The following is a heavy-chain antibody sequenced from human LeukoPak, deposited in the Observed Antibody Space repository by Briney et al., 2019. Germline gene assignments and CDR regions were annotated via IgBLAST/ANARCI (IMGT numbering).Heavy chain of an antibody. Sequence: GGSLRLSCAASGFTFSSYAMSWVRQPPGKGLEWVSAISGSGGSTYYADSVKGRFTISRDNSKNTLYLQMNSLRAEDTAVYYCAKDPRYSSSSNWFDPWGQGTLVTVSS. D-gene: IGHD6-6*01. J-gene: IGHJ5*02. CDR2: ISGSGGST. V-gene: IGHV3-23*01. CDR1: GFTFSSYA. CDR3: AKDPRYSSSSNWFDP.